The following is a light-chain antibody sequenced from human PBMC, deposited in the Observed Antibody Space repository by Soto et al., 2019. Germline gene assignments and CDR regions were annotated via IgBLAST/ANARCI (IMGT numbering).Light chain of an antibody. V-gene: IGKV2-30*01. CDR3: MQGTHWPPT. Sequence: DVVMTQSPLSLPVTLGQPASISCRSSQSLVYSDGNTYLNWFQQRPGQSPRRLIYKVSNRDSGVPDRFSGSGSCTDFTLKISRVEAEDLGVYYCMQGTHWPPTFGQGTKVEIK. J-gene: IGKJ1*01. CDR2: KVS. CDR1: QSLVYSDGNTY.